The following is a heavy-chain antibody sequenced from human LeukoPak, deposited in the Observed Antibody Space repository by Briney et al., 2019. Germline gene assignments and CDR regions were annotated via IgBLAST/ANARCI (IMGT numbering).Heavy chain of an antibody. CDR2: TYYSGTT. CDR3: ARLEYSNAWPRTIEY. CDR1: GGSINTGAYY. Sequence: RPSETLSLTCTVSGGSINTGAYYWGWIRQPPGKGLEWIGSTYYSGTTYYNPSLKSRVTISVDTSKNQFSLKVNSVTTADTAAYYCARLEYSNAWPRTIEYWGQGTLATVSS. J-gene: IGHJ4*02. V-gene: IGHV4-39*01. D-gene: IGHD6-19*01.